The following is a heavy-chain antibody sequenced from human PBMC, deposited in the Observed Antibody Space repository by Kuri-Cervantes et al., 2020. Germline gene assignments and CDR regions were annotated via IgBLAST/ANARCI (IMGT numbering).Heavy chain of an antibody. CDR3: ARAPRVSSGRDGPYYYYMDV. Sequence: ASVKVSCKASGYTFTSYGISWVRQAPGQGLEWMGWISAYNGNTNYAQKLQGRVTMTTDTSTSTAYMELRSLRSDDTAVYYCARAPRVSSGRDGPYYYYMDVWGKGTTVTVSS. V-gene: IGHV1-18*01. CDR2: ISAYNGNT. J-gene: IGHJ6*03. D-gene: IGHD6-19*01. CDR1: GYTFTSYG.